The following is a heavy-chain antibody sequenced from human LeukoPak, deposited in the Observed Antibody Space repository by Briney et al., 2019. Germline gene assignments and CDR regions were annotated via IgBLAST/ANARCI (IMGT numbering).Heavy chain of an antibody. CDR2: IFYSGTT. V-gene: IGHV4-30-4*01. J-gene: IGHJ5*02. D-gene: IGHD2-2*01. Sequence: SETLSLTCTVSGGSIRSADHYWRWIRQPPGKGLEWVVYIFYSGTTYYNPSLKSRVTISVDTSKNQFSLKVSSVTAADTAVYYCGRAFAPIVVVPAAPNWFDPWGQGTLVTVS. CDR1: GGSIRSADHY. CDR3: GRAFAPIVVVPAAPNWFDP.